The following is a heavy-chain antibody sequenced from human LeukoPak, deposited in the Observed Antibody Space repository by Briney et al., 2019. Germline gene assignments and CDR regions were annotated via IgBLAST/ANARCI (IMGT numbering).Heavy chain of an antibody. V-gene: IGHV4-34*01. CDR2: INHSGST. J-gene: IGHJ5*02. D-gene: IGHD1-1*01. Sequence: SETLSLTCAVYGGSFSGYYWSWIRQPPGKGLEWIGEINHSGSTNYNPSLKSRVTISADTSKNQFSLKLSSVTAADTAVYYCARGGGTDGLRNWFDPWGQGTLVTVSS. CDR3: ARGGGTDGLRNWFDP. CDR1: GGSFSGYY.